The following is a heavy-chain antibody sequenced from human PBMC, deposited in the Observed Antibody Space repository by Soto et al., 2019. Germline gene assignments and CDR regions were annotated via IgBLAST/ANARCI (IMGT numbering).Heavy chain of an antibody. CDR1: GYTFTSYW. J-gene: IGHJ4*02. Sequence: PGESLKISCKASGYTFTSYWLAWVRQMPGKGLEWMGIINPGDSDTRYSPSFQGQVTLSADKSINTAYPQWSSLKASDTAMYFCVRPDSTGYYPDHWGQGTLVTVSS. CDR2: INPGDSDT. V-gene: IGHV5-51*01. CDR3: VRPDSTGYYPDH. D-gene: IGHD3-22*01.